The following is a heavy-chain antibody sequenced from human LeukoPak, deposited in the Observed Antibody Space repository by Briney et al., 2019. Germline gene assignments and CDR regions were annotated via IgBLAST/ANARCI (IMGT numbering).Heavy chain of an antibody. CDR3: TTGNY. CDR1: GFTFSNAW. CDR2: IKSKTAGGTT. J-gene: IGHJ4*02. Sequence: GGSLRLSCAASGFTFSNAWMNWVRPAPGKGLEWVGHIKSKTAGGTTDYAAPVKGRFTISRDDSKNTLYLQMNSLKTEDTAVYYCTTGNYWGQGTLVTVSS. V-gene: IGHV3-15*01.